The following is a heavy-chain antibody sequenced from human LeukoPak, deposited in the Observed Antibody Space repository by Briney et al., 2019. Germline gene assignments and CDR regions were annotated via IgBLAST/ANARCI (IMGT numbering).Heavy chain of an antibody. D-gene: IGHD3-10*01. V-gene: IGHV1-8*01. CDR1: GYTFTNYD. Sequence: ASVKVSCKASGYTFTNYDINCVRQATGQGLEWMGWLNPHSGNTGYAQKFQGRVTMTRNTSISTAYMELSSLRFDDTAVYYCARRIISDYWGQGSLVTVSS. J-gene: IGHJ4*02. CDR3: ARRIISDY. CDR2: LNPHSGNT.